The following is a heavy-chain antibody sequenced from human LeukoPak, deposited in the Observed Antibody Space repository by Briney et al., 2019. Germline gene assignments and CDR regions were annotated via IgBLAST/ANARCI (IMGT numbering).Heavy chain of an antibody. CDR1: GGSFSGYY. J-gene: IGHJ5*02. D-gene: IGHD3-16*01. Sequence: PSETLSLTCAVYGGSFSGYYWSWIRQPPGKGLEWIGEINHSGSTNYNPSPKSRVTISVDTSKNQFSLKLSSVTAADTAVYYCARVLYTTGFDPWGQGTLVTVSS. CDR2: INHSGST. V-gene: IGHV4-34*01. CDR3: ARVLYTTGFDP.